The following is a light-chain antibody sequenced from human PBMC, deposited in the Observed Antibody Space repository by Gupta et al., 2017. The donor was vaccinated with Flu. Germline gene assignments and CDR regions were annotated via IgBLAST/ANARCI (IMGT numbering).Light chain of an antibody. CDR2: NVS. V-gene: IGLV2-11*01. J-gene: IGLJ3*02. CDR1: SSDVGNYNY. Sequence: QSALTQPRSVSGSPGLSVTIPCTGTSSDVGNYNYVSWYQQHPGKAPKLIIYNVSERPSGVPDRFSGSKSGNTASLTISGLQAEDEADYYCCSYAGSYTWVFGGGTKLTVL. CDR3: CSYAGSYTWV.